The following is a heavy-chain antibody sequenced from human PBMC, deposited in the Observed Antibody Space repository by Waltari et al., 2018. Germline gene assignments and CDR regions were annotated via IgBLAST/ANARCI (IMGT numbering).Heavy chain of an antibody. D-gene: IGHD3-9*01. CDR1: AVSLRRGRFS. CDR2: IYTNGRT. J-gene: IGHJ4*02. CDR3: ARMTGSGLFDY. Sequence: QVQLQGSGPGLVKPSQTLFLTCTVSAVSLRRGRFSWSWIRQTAGKGLEWIGHIYTNGRTDYNPSLRSRVTISVDTSKSEFSLKLSSVTAADTALYFCARMTGSGLFDYWGQETLVTVSS. V-gene: IGHV4-61*02.